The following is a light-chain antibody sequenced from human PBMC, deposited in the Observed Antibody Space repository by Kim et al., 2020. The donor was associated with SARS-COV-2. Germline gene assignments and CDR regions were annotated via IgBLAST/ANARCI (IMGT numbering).Light chain of an antibody. CDR2: QDS. CDR3: QAWDSSTHV. J-gene: IGLJ1*01. Sequence: VSPGQTASITCSGDKLGDKYACWYQQKPGQSPVLVIYQDSKRPSGIPERFSGSNSGNTATLTISGTQAMDEADYYCQAWDSSTHVFGTGTKVNV. V-gene: IGLV3-1*01. CDR1: KLGDKY.